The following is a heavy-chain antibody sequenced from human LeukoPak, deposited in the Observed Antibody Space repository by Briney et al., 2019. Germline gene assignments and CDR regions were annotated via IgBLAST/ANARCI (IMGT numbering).Heavy chain of an antibody. CDR1: GYTFTSYG. D-gene: IGHD3-16*01. CDR3: ARDKDYIWGSSPKFDY. CDR2: ISAYNGIT. V-gene: IGHV1-18*01. Sequence: GASVKVSCKASGYTFTSYGISWVRQAPGQGLEWMGWISAYNGITNYAQKLQGRVTMTTDTSTSTAYMELRSLRSDDTAVYYCARDKDYIWGSSPKFDYWGQGTLVTVSS. J-gene: IGHJ4*02.